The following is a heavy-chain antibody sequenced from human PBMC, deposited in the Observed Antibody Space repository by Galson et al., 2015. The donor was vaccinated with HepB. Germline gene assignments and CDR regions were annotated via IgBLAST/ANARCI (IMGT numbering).Heavy chain of an antibody. CDR3: ARDGEGNNWNGNFDY. D-gene: IGHD1-20*01. Sequence: LRLSCAASGFTFSSYSMNWVRQAPGKGLEWVSYISSSSSTIYYADSVKGRFTISRDNAKNSLYLQMNSLRDEDTAVYYCARDGEGNNWNGNFDYWGQGTLVTVSS. CDR2: ISSSSSTI. V-gene: IGHV3-48*02. CDR1: GFTFSSYS. J-gene: IGHJ4*02.